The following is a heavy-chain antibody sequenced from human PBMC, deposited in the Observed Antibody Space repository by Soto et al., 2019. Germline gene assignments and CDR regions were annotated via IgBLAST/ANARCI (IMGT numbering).Heavy chain of an antibody. D-gene: IGHD3-22*01. V-gene: IGHV3-48*01. CDR2: IGIGSSTK. J-gene: IGHJ3*01. CDR3: ARDQLYYNDISGRPLNAFDV. Sequence: GGSLRLSCASSGYPFRNYGMNWVRQAPGKGLEWVSYIGIGSSTKYYADSVKGRFTISRDNAKNSLYLQMNSLRAEDTAVYYCARDQLYYNDISGRPLNAFDVWGQGTMVTVSS. CDR1: GYPFRNYG.